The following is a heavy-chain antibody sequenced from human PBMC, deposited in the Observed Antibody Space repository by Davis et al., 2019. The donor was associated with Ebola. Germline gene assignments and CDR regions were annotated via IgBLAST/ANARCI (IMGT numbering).Heavy chain of an antibody. CDR3: ARSTVMDY. J-gene: IGHJ4*02. CDR1: GFTFDDYA. CDR2: ISGSGGST. D-gene: IGHD4-17*01. V-gene: IGHV3-23*01. Sequence: GESLKISCAASGFTFDDYAMHWVRQAPGKGLEWVSAISGSGGSTYYADSVKGRFTISRDNSKNTLYLQMNSLRAEDTAVYYCARSTVMDYWGQGTLVTVSS.